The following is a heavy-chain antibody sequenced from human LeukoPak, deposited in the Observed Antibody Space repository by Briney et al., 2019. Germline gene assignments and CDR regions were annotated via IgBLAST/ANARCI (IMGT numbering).Heavy chain of an antibody. V-gene: IGHV3-7*01. D-gene: IGHD6-6*01. J-gene: IGHJ4*02. CDR2: IKQNGSEK. CDR3: ARELSEQLVCDY. Sequence: PGGSLRLSCAASGFTFSSYWKSWVRQAPGKGLEWVANIKQNGSEKYYVDSVKGRFTISRDNAKNSLYLQMNSLRAEDTAVYYCARELSEQLVCDYWGQGTLVTVSS. CDR1: GFTFSSYW.